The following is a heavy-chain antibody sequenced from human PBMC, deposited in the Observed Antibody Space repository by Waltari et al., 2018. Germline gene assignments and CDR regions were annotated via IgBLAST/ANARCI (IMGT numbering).Heavy chain of an antibody. D-gene: IGHD3-10*01. CDR3: TRGGSMVRGGSIY. CDR2: IKQDGSEK. CDR1: GFTFSSSW. J-gene: IGHJ4*02. Sequence: EVQLGESGGGLVQPGGSLRRSCAASGFTFSSSWMNWVRQAPGKGLEWVATIKQDGSEKDYVDSVNGRFTISRANAKNSLFLQMSSLRAEDTAVYYCTRGGSMVRGGSIYWGQGTLVTVSS. V-gene: IGHV3-7*01.